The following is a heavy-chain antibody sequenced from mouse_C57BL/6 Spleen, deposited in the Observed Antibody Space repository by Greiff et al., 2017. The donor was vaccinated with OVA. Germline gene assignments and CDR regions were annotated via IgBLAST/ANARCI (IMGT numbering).Heavy chain of an antibody. V-gene: IGHV5-2*01. Sequence: EVQVEESGGGLVQPGESLKLSCESNEYEFPSPDMSWVRKTPEKRLELVAAINSDGGSTYYPDTMERRFIISRDNTKKTLYLQMSSLRSEDTALYYCARVGWLLRGGFAYWGQGTLVTVSA. CDR3: ARVGWLLRGGFAY. CDR1: EYEFPSPD. J-gene: IGHJ3*01. D-gene: IGHD2-3*01. CDR2: INSDGGST.